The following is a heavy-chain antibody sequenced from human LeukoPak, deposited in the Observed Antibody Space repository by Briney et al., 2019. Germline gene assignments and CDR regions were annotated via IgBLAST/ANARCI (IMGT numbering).Heavy chain of an antibody. J-gene: IGHJ6*04. CDR1: GGSVSSGSYY. CDR3: ARADGGNDILTGYALGYYYYYGMDV. CDR2: IYYGGST. Sequence: PSETLSLTCTVSGGSVSSGSYYWSWIRQPPGKGLEWIGYIYYGGSTNYNPSLKSRVTISVDTSKNQFSLKLSSVTAADTAVYYCARADGGNDILTGYALGYYYYYGMDVWGKGTTVTVSS. V-gene: IGHV4-61*01. D-gene: IGHD3-9*01.